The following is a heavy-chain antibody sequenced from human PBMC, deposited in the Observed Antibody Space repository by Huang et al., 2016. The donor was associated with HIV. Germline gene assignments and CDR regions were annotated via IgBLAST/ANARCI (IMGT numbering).Heavy chain of an antibody. CDR3: ARAPATHSVFFY. Sequence: QVQLQESGPGLVKPSQTLSLTCTVSGDSIRSGGYYWTWIRQSPAKGLEGICYIYYRGSSEYNPALKSPVSISIDAFKNRVSLKLKSVTVADTAVYYCARAPATHSVFFYWGQGTLVTVSA. D-gene: IGHD3-3*01. J-gene: IGHJ4*02. CDR1: GDSIRSGGYY. CDR2: IYYRGSS. V-gene: IGHV4-30-4*08.